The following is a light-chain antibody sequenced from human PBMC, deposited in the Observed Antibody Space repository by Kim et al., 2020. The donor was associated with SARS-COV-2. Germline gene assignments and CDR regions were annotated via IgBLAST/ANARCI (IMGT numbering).Light chain of an antibody. CDR1: TGPVTSGHY. CDR3: LLTYSGARV. V-gene: IGLV7-46*01. Sequence: PGATVTLTCGSSTGPVTSGHYAYWFQQKPDQAPRTLIYDTSNKHSWTPARFSGSLLGGKAALTLSGAQPEDEAEYYCLLTYSGARVFGGGTQLTVL. J-gene: IGLJ3*02. CDR2: DTS.